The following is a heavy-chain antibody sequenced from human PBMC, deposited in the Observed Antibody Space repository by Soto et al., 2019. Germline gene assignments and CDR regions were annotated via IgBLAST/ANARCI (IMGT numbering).Heavy chain of an antibody. CDR3: ARGVDHGRHLAV. J-gene: IGHJ6*02. D-gene: IGHD1-26*01. V-gene: IGHV3-48*01. Sequence: GGSLRLSCAASGFTFSSYSMNWVRQAPGKGLEWVSYISSSSSTIYYADSVKGRFTISRDNAKNSLYLQMNSLRAEDTAVYYCARGVDHGRHLAVPAQRTTDIVSS. CDR2: ISSSSSTI. CDR1: GFTFSSYS.